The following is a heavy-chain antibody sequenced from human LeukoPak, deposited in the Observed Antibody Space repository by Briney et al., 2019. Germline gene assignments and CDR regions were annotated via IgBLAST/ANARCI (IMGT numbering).Heavy chain of an antibody. V-gene: IGHV3-74*01. CDR1: GFTFTSHW. J-gene: IGHJ4*02. CDR2: INSDESTI. Sequence: PGGSLRLSCAASGFTFTSHWMHWVRQAPGKGLVWVSRINSDESTIDYADSVKGRFTISRDNVKNTVYLQMNSLRAEDTAVYYCIRALSGTDDYWGQGTLVTVSS. CDR3: IRALSGTDDY. D-gene: IGHD1-26*01.